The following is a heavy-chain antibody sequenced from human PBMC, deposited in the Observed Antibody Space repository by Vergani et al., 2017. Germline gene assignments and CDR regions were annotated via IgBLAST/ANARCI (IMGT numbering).Heavy chain of an antibody. CDR3: ARSVVPAATPLGY. V-gene: IGHV3-23*04. J-gene: IGHJ4*02. D-gene: IGHD2-2*01. Sequence: EVQLVESGGGLVQPGGSLRLSCAASGFTFSSYEMNWVRQAPGKGLEWVSAISGSGGSTYYADSVKGRFTISRDNSKNTLYLQMNSLRAEDTAVYYCARSVVPAATPLGYWGQGTLVTVSS. CDR2: ISGSGGST. CDR1: GFTFSSYE.